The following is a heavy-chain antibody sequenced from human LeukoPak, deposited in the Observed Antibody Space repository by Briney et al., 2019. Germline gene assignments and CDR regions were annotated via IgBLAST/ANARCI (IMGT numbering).Heavy chain of an antibody. J-gene: IGHJ4*02. V-gene: IGHV3-30*18. CDR1: GFTFSSYG. Sequence: GRSLRLSCAASGFTFSSYGMHWVRQAPGKGLEWVAVISYDGSNKYYADSVKGRFTISRDNSKNTLYLQMNSLRAEDTAVYYCAKDFRLLDPGYSGEADYWGQGTLVTVSS. CDR2: ISYDGSNK. CDR3: AKDFRLLDPGYSGEADY. D-gene: IGHD3/OR15-3a*01.